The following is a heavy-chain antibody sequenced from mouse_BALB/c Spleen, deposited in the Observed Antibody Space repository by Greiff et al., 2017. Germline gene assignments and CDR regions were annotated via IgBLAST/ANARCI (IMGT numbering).Heavy chain of an antibody. V-gene: IGHV1-14*01. J-gene: IGHJ4*01. CDR1: GYTFTSYV. CDR2: INPYNDGT. Sequence: VQLKESGPELVKPGASVKMSCKASGYTFTSYVMHWVKQKPGQGLEWIGYINPYNDGTKYNEKFKGKATLTSDKSSSTAYMELSSLTSEDSAVYYCARSRGNYAMDYWGQGTSVTVSS. CDR3: ARSRGNYAMDY.